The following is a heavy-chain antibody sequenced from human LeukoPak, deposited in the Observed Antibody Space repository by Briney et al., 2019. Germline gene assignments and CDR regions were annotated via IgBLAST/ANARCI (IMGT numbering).Heavy chain of an antibody. J-gene: IGHJ3*02. V-gene: IGHV1-69*04. D-gene: IGHD6-6*01. CDR3: ARGFSSSSPQSPAFDI. Sequence: SVKVSCKASGGTFSSYAISRVRQAPGQGLEWMGRIIPILGIANYAQKFQGRVTITTDESTSTAYMELSSLRSEDTAVYYCARGFSSSSPQSPAFDIWGQGTMVTVSA. CDR1: GGTFSSYA. CDR2: IIPILGIA.